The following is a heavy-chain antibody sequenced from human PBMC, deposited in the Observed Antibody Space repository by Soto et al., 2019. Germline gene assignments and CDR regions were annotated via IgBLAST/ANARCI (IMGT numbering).Heavy chain of an antibody. J-gene: IGHJ4*02. CDR1: GDSISSFY. D-gene: IGHD2-2*01. CDR2: IFSSGST. CDR3: ARVGYCSSTPCWPIGYFEY. Sequence: PSETLSLTCTVSGDSISSFYWTWTRQPPGKGLEWVGYIFSSGSTNYNPSLKSRVTISVDTSENQFSLKLTSVTAADTAIYYCARVGYCSSTPCWPIGYFEYWGQGTLVTVSS. V-gene: IGHV4-59*01.